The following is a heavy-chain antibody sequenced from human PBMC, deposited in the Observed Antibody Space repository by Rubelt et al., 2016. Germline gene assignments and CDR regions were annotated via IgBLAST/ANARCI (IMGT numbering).Heavy chain of an antibody. CDR1: GGSFSGYY. CDR2: INHSGRT. D-gene: IGHD4-17*01. V-gene: IGHV4-34*01. Sequence: QVQLQQWGAGLLKPSETLSLTCAVYGGSFSGYYWSWIRQPPGKGLEWIGEINHSGRTNYNPSLKGRGSIFVDKCKNQCALKLCSVTAADTAGYYCARFPTGATIFDYWGQGTLVTVSS. CDR3: ARFPTGATIFDY. J-gene: IGHJ4*02.